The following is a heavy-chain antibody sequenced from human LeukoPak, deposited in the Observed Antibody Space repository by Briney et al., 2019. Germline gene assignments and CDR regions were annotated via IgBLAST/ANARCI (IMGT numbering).Heavy chain of an antibody. CDR2: IYWNDDT. J-gene: IGHJ4*02. Sequence: SGPALVKPTQTLTLTCTFSGFSLTTRGVGVGWIRQTPGKALEWLAFIYWNDDTRYSPSLKRRLTITKDPSKNQVVLTMTNMDPVDTATYYCVHIYLYTSSGLDYWGPGTLVTVSS. CDR1: GFSLTTRGVG. CDR3: VHIYLYTSSGLDY. V-gene: IGHV2-5*01. D-gene: IGHD3-16*02.